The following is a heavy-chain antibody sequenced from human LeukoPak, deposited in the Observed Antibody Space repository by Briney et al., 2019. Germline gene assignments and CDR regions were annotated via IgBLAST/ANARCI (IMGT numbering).Heavy chain of an antibody. CDR2: ISGSGDNT. Sequence: GGSLRLSCAASGFTFSSYAMNWVRQAPGKGLEWISSISGSGDNTYYADSVKGRFTISRDNAKNSLYLQMNSLRAEDTAVYYCARDSSGWYDHYFDYWGQGTLVTVSS. D-gene: IGHD6-19*01. J-gene: IGHJ4*02. V-gene: IGHV3-23*01. CDR3: ARDSSGWYDHYFDY. CDR1: GFTFSSYA.